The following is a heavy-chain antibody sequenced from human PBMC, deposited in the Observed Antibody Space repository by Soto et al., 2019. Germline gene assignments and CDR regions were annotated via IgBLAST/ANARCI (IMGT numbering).Heavy chain of an antibody. CDR2: VIPIFGTP. CDR3: ARVGPCLSSGCLDYGMDV. CDR1: GGDFKNFI. Sequence: VQLVQSGAEVRTPGSSVKVSCKASGGDFKNFIIAWVRQAHGHGLEWMGGVIPIFGTPNFVQKFQDRVTITADEATSTTYMELRRLRSEYTSDYYCARVGPCLSSGCLDYGMDVWGQWTEVIVSS. D-gene: IGHD3-16*01. J-gene: IGHJ6*02. V-gene: IGHV1-69*01.